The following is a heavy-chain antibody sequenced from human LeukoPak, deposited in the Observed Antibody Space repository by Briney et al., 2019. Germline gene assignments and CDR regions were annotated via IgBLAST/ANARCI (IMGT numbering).Heavy chain of an antibody. D-gene: IGHD4-17*01. CDR2: ISGSGGST. J-gene: IGHJ4*02. Sequence: GGSLRLSCAASGFTFSSYGMSWVRQAPGKELEWVSAISGSGGSTYYADSVKGRFTISRDNSKNTLYLQMNSLRAEDTAVYYCAKAPPDGDYEAPFDYWGQGTLVTVSS. V-gene: IGHV3-23*01. CDR3: AKAPPDGDYEAPFDY. CDR1: GFTFSSYG.